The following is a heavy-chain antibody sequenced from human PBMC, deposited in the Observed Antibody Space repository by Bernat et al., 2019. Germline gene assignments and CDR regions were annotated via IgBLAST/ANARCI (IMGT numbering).Heavy chain of an antibody. D-gene: IGHD6-13*01. CDR3: ALVRGRGIAVAGPFDF. CDR1: GFSLTTSGVG. J-gene: IGHJ4*02. V-gene: IGHV2-5*02. Sequence: QITLKESGPTLVKPTQTLTLTCTFSGFSLTTSGVGVGWIRQPPGKALEWLALIFWDDDRRYSPSLKSRLTITKDTSKNQVVLTMTNMDPVDTATYYCALVRGRGIAVAGPFDFWGQGTLVTVSS. CDR2: IFWDDDR.